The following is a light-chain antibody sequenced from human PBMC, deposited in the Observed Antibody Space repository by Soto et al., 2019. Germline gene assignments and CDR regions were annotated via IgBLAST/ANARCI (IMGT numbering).Light chain of an antibody. V-gene: IGKV1-5*03. CDR1: QSITTW. CDR2: KAI. J-gene: IGKJ2*01. CDR3: QRYNDYQYV. Sequence: DIQMTQSPSTLSASVGDRVTITCRASQSITTWLAWYLQKPGKAPKLLIYKAINLQSGVPSRFSGSGSGTEFTLTISSLQPDDFGTYYCQRYNDYQYVFGQGTKLDMK.